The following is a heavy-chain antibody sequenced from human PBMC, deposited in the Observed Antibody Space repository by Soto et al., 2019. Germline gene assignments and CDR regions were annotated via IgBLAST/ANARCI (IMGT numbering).Heavy chain of an antibody. V-gene: IGHV3-15*07. CDR2: IKSKTDGGTT. Sequence: PGGSLRLSCAASGFTFSNAWMNWVRQAPGKGLEWVGRIKSKTDGGTTDYAAPVKGRFTISRDDSKNTLYLQMNSLKTEDTAVYYCTLAGRGATFGMDVWGQGTTVTVSS. D-gene: IGHD1-26*01. J-gene: IGHJ6*02. CDR3: TLAGRGATFGMDV. CDR1: GFTFSNAW.